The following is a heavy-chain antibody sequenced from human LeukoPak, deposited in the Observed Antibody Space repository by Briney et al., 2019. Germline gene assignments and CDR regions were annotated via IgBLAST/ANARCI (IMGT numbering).Heavy chain of an antibody. Sequence: PGGSLRLSCAASGFTFTSYWIGWVRQMPGKGREWVGIIYPGDSDTRYSPSFQGQVTISADKSISTAYLQWSSLKASDTAMYYCARPQKPGIAVAGTLVYWGQGTLVTVSS. CDR1: GFTFTSYW. CDR2: IYPGDSDT. CDR3: ARPQKPGIAVAGTLVY. V-gene: IGHV5-51*01. J-gene: IGHJ4*02. D-gene: IGHD6-19*01.